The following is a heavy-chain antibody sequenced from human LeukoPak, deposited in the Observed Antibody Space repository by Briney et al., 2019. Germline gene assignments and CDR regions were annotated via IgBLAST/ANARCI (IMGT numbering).Heavy chain of an antibody. J-gene: IGHJ5*02. Sequence: SETLSLTCTVSGGSITSYYWSWIRQPPGKGLERIGYIYYSGSTKYNPSLKSRVTISVDTSKNQFSLKLTSVTAADTAVYYCASTRITISGVISEFDPWGQGILVAVSS. V-gene: IGHV4-59*01. D-gene: IGHD3-3*01. CDR1: GGSITSYY. CDR3: ASTRITISGVISEFDP. CDR2: IYYSGST.